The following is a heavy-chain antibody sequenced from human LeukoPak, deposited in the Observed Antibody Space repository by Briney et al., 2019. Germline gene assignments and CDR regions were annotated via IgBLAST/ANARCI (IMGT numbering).Heavy chain of an antibody. J-gene: IGHJ4*02. D-gene: IGHD3-10*01. CDR2: ISDGGGGT. CDR1: GFTSSNYA. CDR3: ANRGKYYFDY. Sequence: GGSLRLSCVASGFTSSNYAMSCVRQAPGKGLEWVSSISDGGGGTYYADSVKGRFTISRDNSKNTLYLLMNSLRAEDTAIYYCANRGKYYFDYWGQGTLVTVSS. V-gene: IGHV3-23*01.